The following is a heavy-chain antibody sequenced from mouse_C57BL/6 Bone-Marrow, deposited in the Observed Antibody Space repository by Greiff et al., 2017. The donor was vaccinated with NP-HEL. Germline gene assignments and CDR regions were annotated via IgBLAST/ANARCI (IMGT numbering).Heavy chain of an antibody. D-gene: IGHD2-3*01. CDR1: GFSLTSYG. V-gene: IGHV2-6-1*01. CDR3: ARHYGYYDYAMDY. Sequence: VQLQESGPGLVAPSQSLSITCTVSGFSLTSYGVHWVRQPPGKGLEWLVVIWSDGSTTYNSALKSRLSISKDNSKSQVFLKMNSLQTDDTAMYYCARHYGYYDYAMDYWGQGTSVTVSS. J-gene: IGHJ4*01. CDR2: IWSDGST.